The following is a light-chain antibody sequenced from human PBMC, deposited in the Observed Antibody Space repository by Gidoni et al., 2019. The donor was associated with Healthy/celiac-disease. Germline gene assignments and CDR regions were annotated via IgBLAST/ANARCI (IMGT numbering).Light chain of an antibody. J-gene: IGKJ2*01. CDR2: TLP. CDR1: QRLLDSDDGNTY. CDR3: MQRIEYPPYT. Sequence: PDSVPRRSSQRLLDSDDGNTYLDWYLQKPGQSPQLLIYTLPDRASGVPDRFSGSGSGTEFTLKISRVEAEDVGVYYCMQRIEYPPYTFGQXTKLEIK. V-gene: IGKV2-40*01.